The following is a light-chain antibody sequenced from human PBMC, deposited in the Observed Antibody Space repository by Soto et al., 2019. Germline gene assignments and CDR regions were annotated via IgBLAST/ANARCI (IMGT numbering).Light chain of an antibody. CDR1: SSDVGRYNY. CDR2: DVS. Sequence: QSVLTQPASVSGSPGQSITISCTGTSSDVGRYNYVSWYQQHAGKPPKLMIYDVSNRPSGVSNRFSGSKSDNTASLTISGLQTEDEADYYCSSYTSRSTYVFGTGTKVT. CDR3: SSYTSRSTYV. J-gene: IGLJ1*01. V-gene: IGLV2-14*01.